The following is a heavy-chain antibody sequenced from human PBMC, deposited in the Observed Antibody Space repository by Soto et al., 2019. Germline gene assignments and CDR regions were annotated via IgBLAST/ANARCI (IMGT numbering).Heavy chain of an antibody. Sequence: SVKVSCKASGGTFSSYAISWVRQAPGQGLEWMGGIIPIFGTANYAQKFQGRVTITADESASTAYMELSSLRSEDTAVYYCARPAITGTAGYYYGMDVWGQGTTVTVSS. D-gene: IGHD1-20*01. CDR1: GGTFSSYA. CDR2: IIPIFGTA. V-gene: IGHV1-69*13. CDR3: ARPAITGTAGYYYGMDV. J-gene: IGHJ6*02.